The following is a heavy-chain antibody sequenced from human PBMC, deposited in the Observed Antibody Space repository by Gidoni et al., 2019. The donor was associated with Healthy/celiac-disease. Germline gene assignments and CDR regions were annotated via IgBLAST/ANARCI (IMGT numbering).Heavy chain of an antibody. CDR3: ARIGVVAATAEYNWFDP. CDR2: SFSNDEK. J-gene: IGHJ5*02. V-gene: IGHV2-26*01. CDR1: GFSLSNARRG. D-gene: IGHD2-15*01. Sequence: QVTLKESGPVLVKPTETLTLTCTVSGFSLSNARRGVSWSRQPPGKALEWLAHSFSNDEKSYSTSLKSRLTISKDTSKSQVVLTMTNMDPVDTATYYCARIGVVAATAEYNWFDPWGQGTLVTVSS.